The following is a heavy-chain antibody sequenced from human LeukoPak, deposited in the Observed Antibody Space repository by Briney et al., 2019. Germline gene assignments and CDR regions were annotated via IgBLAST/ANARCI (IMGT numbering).Heavy chain of an antibody. CDR2: IYYSGST. D-gene: IGHD3-10*01. Sequence: PSQTLSLTCTVSGGSISSGDYYWSWIRQPPGKGLEWIGYIYYSGSTYYNPSLKSRVTISVDTSKNQFSLKLSFVTAADTAVYYCARAGWYGSGSQGAFDIWGQGTMVTVSS. CDR3: ARAGWYGSGSQGAFDI. CDR1: GGSISSGDYY. V-gene: IGHV4-30-4*08. J-gene: IGHJ3*02.